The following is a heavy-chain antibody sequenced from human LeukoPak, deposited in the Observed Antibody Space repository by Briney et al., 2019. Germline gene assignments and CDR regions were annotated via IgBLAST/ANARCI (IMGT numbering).Heavy chain of an antibody. J-gene: IGHJ4*02. CDR2: IYYSGRT. Sequence: PSETLSLTCTVSGGSISSSSYYWGWIRQPPGKGLEWIGTIYYSGRTYYNPSLKSRVTISVDTSKNQFSLKLSSVTAADTAVYYCARVGGLHHHFDYWGQGTLVTVSS. V-gene: IGHV4-39*07. CDR1: GGSISSSSYY. CDR3: ARVGGLHHHFDY. D-gene: IGHD4-11*01.